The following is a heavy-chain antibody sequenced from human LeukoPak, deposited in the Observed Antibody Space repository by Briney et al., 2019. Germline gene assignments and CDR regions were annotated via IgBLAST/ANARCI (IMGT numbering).Heavy chain of an antibody. D-gene: IGHD7-27*01. CDR1: GFTFSNYR. Sequence: GGSLRLSCAASGFTFSNYRMSWVRQGPGKGLEWVANVKQDGSEISYVDSVEGRFTISRDNAKNSLYLQMNSLRADDTAVYYCARGGNWVDYWGQGTLVTVSS. CDR2: VKQDGSEI. J-gene: IGHJ4*02. V-gene: IGHV3-7*01. CDR3: ARGGNWVDY.